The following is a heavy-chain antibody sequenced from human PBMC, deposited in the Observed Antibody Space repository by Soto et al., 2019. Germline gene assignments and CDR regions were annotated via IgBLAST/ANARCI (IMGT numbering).Heavy chain of an antibody. CDR1: GYSVTSYW. CDR2: IYPGDSDT. CDR3: ARRHSSGFRYYFDY. Sequence: PGESLKISCKGSGYSVTSYWIGWVRQMPGKGLEWMGIIYPGDSDTRYSPSFQGQVTILADKSISTAYLQWSSLRASDTAMYYCARRHSSGFRYYFDYWGQGTLVTVSS. J-gene: IGHJ4*02. D-gene: IGHD6-19*01. V-gene: IGHV5-51*01.